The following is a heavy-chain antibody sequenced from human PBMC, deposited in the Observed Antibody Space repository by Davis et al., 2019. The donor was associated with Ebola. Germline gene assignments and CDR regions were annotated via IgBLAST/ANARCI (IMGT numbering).Heavy chain of an antibody. Sequence: AASVKVSCKASGYTFTSCGISWVRQAPGQGLEWMGWISGYTGETNYAQKFQDRVTMTTDTSTSTAYMELRSLRSDDTAVCYCARDVVVVAPTDWFDPWGQGTLVTVSS. CDR1: GYTFTSCG. J-gene: IGHJ5*02. D-gene: IGHD2-15*01. CDR3: ARDVVVVAPTDWFDP. V-gene: IGHV1-18*01. CDR2: ISGYTGET.